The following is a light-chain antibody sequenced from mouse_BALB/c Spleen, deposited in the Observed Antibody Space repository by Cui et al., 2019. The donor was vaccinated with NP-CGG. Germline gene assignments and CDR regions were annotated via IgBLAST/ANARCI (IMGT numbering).Light chain of an antibody. CDR2: GTN. Sequence: QAGGREDKATTTSPGETVTLTCRSSTGAVTIINYANWVQEKPDHLFTGLIGGTNNRAPGVPARFSGFLIGDKAALTITGAQTEDEAIYFCALWYSNHWVFGGGTKLTVL. CDR1: TGAVTIINY. V-gene: IGLV1*01. CDR3: ALWYSNHWV. J-gene: IGLJ1*01.